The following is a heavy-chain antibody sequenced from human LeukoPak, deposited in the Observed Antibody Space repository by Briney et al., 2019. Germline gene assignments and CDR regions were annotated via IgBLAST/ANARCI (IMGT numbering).Heavy chain of an antibody. J-gene: IGHJ4*02. V-gene: IGHV3-7*01. Sequence: PGGSLRLSCAASGFTFHTYWMTWVRQAPGKGLEWVASIKLDGSEKYYVDSVKGRFTISRDNTKNSLYLQMNSLRAEDTAVYYCARDLVNRGSGSYFDYWGQGALVTVSS. CDR3: ARDLVNRGSGSYFDY. CDR1: GFTFHTYW. D-gene: IGHD3-10*01. CDR2: IKLDGSEK.